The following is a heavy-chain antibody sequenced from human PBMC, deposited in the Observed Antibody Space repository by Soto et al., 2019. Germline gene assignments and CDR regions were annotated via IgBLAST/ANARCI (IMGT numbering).Heavy chain of an antibody. D-gene: IGHD2-15*01. Sequence: SETLSLTCTVSGGSISSSSYYWGWIRQPPGKGLEWIGSFYYSGSTYYNPSLKSRVTISVDMSKNQFYLKLSSVTAADTAVYYCARHGPNSGGSLNWFDPWGQGTLVTVSS. CDR3: ARHGPNSGGSLNWFDP. CDR2: FYYSGST. CDR1: GGSISSSSYY. V-gene: IGHV4-39*01. J-gene: IGHJ5*02.